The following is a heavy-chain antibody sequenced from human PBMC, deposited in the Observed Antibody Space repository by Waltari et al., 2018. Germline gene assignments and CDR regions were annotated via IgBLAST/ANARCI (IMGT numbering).Heavy chain of an antibody. CDR2: INHSGST. CDR3: ARSKKAGYSSSWSWFDP. Sequence: QVQLQQWGAGRLKPSETLSLTCAVYGGSFSGYYWRWIRQPPGKGLEWIGEINHSGSTNYNPSLKSRFTISVDTSKNQFSLKLSSVTAADTAVYYCARSKKAGYSSSWSWFDPWGQGTLVTVSS. CDR1: GGSFSGYY. D-gene: IGHD6-13*01. V-gene: IGHV4-34*01. J-gene: IGHJ5*02.